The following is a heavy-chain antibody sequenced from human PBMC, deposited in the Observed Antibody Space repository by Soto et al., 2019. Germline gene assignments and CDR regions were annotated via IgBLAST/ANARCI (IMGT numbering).Heavy chain of an antibody. D-gene: IGHD6-13*01. J-gene: IGHJ4*02. CDR2: IYNIGST. Sequence: SETLSLTCTVSGGSISSSYGTWIRQSPGKVLEWIGYIYNIGSTNYNPSFKSRVTISVDTSKNQFSLKLSSVTTADTAVYYCARSPSSSSWYHFDYWGQGTLVTVSS. V-gene: IGHV4-59*01. CDR3: ARSPSSSSWYHFDY. CDR1: GGSISSSY.